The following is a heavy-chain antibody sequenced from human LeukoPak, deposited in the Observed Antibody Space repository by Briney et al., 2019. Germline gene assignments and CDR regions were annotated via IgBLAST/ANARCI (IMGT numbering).Heavy chain of an antibody. CDR1: GFTFSSYS. J-gene: IGHJ4*02. Sequence: GESLRLSCAASGFTFSSYSMSWVRQAPGKGLEWVSSIISSSSYIYYADSGKGLFTISRDNAKNSLYLQRNRLMADDTALYYCARGAGYGYDYWGQGTLVTVSS. CDR3: ARGAGYGYDY. CDR2: IISSSSYI. D-gene: IGHD5-18*01. V-gene: IGHV3-21*01.